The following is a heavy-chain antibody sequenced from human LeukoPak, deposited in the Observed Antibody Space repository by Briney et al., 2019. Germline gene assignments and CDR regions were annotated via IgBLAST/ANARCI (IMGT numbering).Heavy chain of an antibody. J-gene: IGHJ3*02. Sequence: SETLSLTCTVSGGSISNYYWSWIRQPAGKGLEWIGRKYARGDSNHNPPLQSRVTMSVDTSKNQFSLKRRSVTAADAAVYYCARGRYCSADVCTGGDSFDIWGQGTMVSVSS. CDR3: ARGRYCSADVCTGGDSFDI. CDR1: GGSISNYY. V-gene: IGHV4-4*07. D-gene: IGHD2-15*01. CDR2: KYARGDS.